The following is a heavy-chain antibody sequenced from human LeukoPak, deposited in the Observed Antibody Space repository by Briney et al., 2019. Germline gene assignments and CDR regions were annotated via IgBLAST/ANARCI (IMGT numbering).Heavy chain of an antibody. D-gene: IGHD6-6*01. V-gene: IGHV3-21*01. CDR3: ARVRTDEYSSSLDF. J-gene: IGHJ3*01. CDR2: ISSSSSYI. CDR1: GFTFSSYS. Sequence: PGGSLRLSCAASGFTFSSYSMNWVRQAPGKGLEWVSSISSSSSYIYYADSVKGRFTISRDNAKNSLYLQMNSLRAEDTAVYYCARVRTDEYSSSLDFWGQGTMVTVSS.